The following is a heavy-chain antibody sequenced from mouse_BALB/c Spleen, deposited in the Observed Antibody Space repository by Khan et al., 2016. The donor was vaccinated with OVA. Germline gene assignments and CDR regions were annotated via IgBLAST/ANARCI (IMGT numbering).Heavy chain of an antibody. V-gene: IGHV3-2*02. Sequence: EVQLQESGPGLVKPSQSLSLTCTVTGYSITSDDAWNWIRQFPGNKLEWMGYISYSGSTSYNPSLKSRISITRDTSKNQFFLQLNSVTTEDTATYYCARGRYRYPFAYWGQGTLVTVSA. CDR2: ISYSGST. CDR1: GYSITSDDA. D-gene: IGHD2-14*01. CDR3: ARGRYRYPFAY. J-gene: IGHJ3*01.